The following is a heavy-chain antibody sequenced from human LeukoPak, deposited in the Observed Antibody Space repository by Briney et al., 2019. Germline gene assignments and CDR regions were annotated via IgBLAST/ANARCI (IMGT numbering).Heavy chain of an antibody. V-gene: IGHV4-34*01. Sequence: SETLSLTCAVYGGSFSGYYWSWIRQPPGKGLEWIGEINHSGSTNYNPSLKSRVTISVDTSKNQFSLKLSSVTAADTAVYYCARIGYYSDSSGPSSSDFDYWGQGTLVTVSS. J-gene: IGHJ4*02. CDR3: ARIGYYSDSSGPSSSDFDY. D-gene: IGHD3-22*01. CDR1: GGSFSGYY. CDR2: INHSGST.